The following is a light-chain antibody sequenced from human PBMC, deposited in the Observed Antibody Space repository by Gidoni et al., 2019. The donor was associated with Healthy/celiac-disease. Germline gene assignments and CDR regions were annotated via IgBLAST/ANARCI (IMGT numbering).Light chain of an antibody. CDR1: QSVSSSY. CDR2: VAS. V-gene: IGKV3-20*01. J-gene: IGKJ1*01. Sequence: EFVLTQSPGTLSLSPGERATLSCRASQSVSSSYLAWYQQKPGQAPRLLIHVASSRATGIPDRCSGSGSGTDFTLTISRLEPEDVAVYYCQQYGSSPWTFGQGTKVEIK. CDR3: QQYGSSPWT.